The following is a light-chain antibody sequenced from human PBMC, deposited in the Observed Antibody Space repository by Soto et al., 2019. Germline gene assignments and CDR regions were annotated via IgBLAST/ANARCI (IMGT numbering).Light chain of an antibody. CDR3: QQYGSSPWP. CDR2: DAS. J-gene: IGKJ1*01. V-gene: IGKV1-5*01. Sequence: DIQMTQSPSTLSASVRDRVTITCRASQSIGRWLAWYQQKPGKAPKLLIFDASTLASGVPSRFSGSGSGTDFTLTISRLEPEDFAVYYCQQYGSSPWPFGQGTTGDIK. CDR1: QSIGRW.